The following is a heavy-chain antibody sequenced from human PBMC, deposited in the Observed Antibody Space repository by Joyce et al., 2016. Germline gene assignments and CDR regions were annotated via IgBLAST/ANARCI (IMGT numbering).Heavy chain of an antibody. J-gene: IGHJ3*02. CDR3: ARHRSSMIVVVGAFDI. Sequence: QLQLQESGPGLVKPSETLSLTCTVSGGSISSISYYWGWIRQPPGKGLEWIGYIYYSGSTYYQRSLRSRVTITVDTSKNHFSLELNSVTAADTAVYYCARHRSSMIVVVGAFDIWGQGTMVTVSS. D-gene: IGHD3-22*01. CDR1: GGSISSISYY. CDR2: IYYSGST. V-gene: IGHV4-39*01.